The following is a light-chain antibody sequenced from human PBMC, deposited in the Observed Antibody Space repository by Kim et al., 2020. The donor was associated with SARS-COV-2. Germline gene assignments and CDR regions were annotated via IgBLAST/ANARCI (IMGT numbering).Light chain of an antibody. CDR1: SSNIGAGYD. CDR3: QSYDSRLSGWV. CDR2: ADT. J-gene: IGLJ3*02. V-gene: IGLV1-40*01. Sequence: RVTIACTGSSSNIGAGYDVHWYQQLPGRAPKLLIFADTRRPSGVPDRLSGSKSGTSASLAITGLQAEDEADYYCQSYDSRLSGWVFGGGTQLTVL.